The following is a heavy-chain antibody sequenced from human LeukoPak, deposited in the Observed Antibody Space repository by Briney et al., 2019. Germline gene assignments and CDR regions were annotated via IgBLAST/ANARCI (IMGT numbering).Heavy chain of an antibody. Sequence: ASVKVSCKASGYTFTSYYIHWVRQAPGQGLEWMGMINPSGFTTTYAQKFQGRVAMTRDMSTSTVYMQLSSLRSGDTAVYYCARDLKGYSDTSGYLPLGYWGQGTLVTVSS. CDR1: GYTFTSYY. V-gene: IGHV1-46*01. CDR3: ARDLKGYSDTSGYLPLGY. CDR2: INPSGFTT. D-gene: IGHD3-22*01. J-gene: IGHJ4*02.